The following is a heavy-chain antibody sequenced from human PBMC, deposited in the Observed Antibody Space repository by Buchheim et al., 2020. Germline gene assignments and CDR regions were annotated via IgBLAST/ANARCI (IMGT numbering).Heavy chain of an antibody. CDR3: ARGTPRYYFDF. Sequence: QVQLQESGPGLVKPSQTLSLTCTVSGDSMERGGFYWTWIRQHPGMGLEFIGYMYNSGSTYFNPSLRSRVTISADTSKNRFSLKLSSVTAADTAVYFCARGTPRYYFDFWGQGTL. V-gene: IGHV4-31*03. D-gene: IGHD3-10*01. CDR1: GDSMERGGFY. CDR2: MYNSGST. J-gene: IGHJ4*02.